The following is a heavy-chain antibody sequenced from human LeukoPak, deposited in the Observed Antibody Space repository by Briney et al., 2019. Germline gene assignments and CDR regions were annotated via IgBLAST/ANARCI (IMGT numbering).Heavy chain of an antibody. CDR3: ARDSGPFDY. CDR1: GFTLSSYW. V-gene: IGHV3-7*01. Sequence: PGGSLRLSCAASGFTLSSYWMSWARQAPGKGLEWVASIQQDGSEKYYVDSVKGRFTISRDNAKNSLYLQMNSLRAEDTAVYYCARDSGPFDYWGQGTLVTVSS. J-gene: IGHJ4*02. CDR2: IQQDGSEK.